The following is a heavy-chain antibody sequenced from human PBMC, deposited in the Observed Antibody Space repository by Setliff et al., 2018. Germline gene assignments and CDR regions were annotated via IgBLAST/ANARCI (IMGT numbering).Heavy chain of an antibody. Sequence: GGSLRLSWVVSGVVFRNYHLNWVRQTPEKGLEWVSSFSGSNEYIKYADSVKGRFTISRDSAENAVYLQMNNLSAEDTAVYYCAGSRAWIPIFDSWGQGILVTVSS. V-gene: IGHV3-21*01. CDR3: AGSRAWIPIFDS. D-gene: IGHD5-12*01. CDR1: GVVFRNYH. J-gene: IGHJ4*02. CDR2: FSGSNEYI.